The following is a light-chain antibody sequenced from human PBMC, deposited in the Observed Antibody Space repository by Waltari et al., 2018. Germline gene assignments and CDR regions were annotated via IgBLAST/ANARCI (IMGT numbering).Light chain of an antibody. CDR3: CSYAGNSIYV. J-gene: IGLJ1*01. CDR1: TSDVGCYTL. CDR2: EVS. V-gene: IGLV2-23*02. Sequence: QSALTQPASVSGSPGQSITISCTGTTSDVGCYTLVPWYQHHPGKAPKLIIFEVSERPSGVSNRFSGSKSGNTASLTISGLQAEDEADYHCCSYAGNSIYVFGTGTRVTVL.